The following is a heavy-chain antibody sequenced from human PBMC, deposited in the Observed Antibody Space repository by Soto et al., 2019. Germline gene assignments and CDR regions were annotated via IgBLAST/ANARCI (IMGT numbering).Heavy chain of an antibody. CDR3: TTDLGYCSSTSCSAYGMDV. CDR1: GFTFSNAW. V-gene: IGHV3-15*01. J-gene: IGHJ6*02. Sequence: EVQLVESGGGLVKPGGSLRLSCAASGFTFSNAWMSWVRQAPGKGLEWVGRIKSKTDGGTTDYAAPVKGRFTISRDDSKNTLYLQMNSLKTEDTAVYYCTTDLGYCSSTSCSAYGMDVWGQGTTVTASS. D-gene: IGHD2-2*01. CDR2: IKSKTDGGTT.